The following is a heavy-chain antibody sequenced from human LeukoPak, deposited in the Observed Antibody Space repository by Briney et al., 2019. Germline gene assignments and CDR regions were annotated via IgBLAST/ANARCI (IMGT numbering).Heavy chain of an antibody. CDR3: AREGIVVVPAASTITFDI. D-gene: IGHD2-2*01. CDR2: IYHSGST. CDR1: GGSVSSSDYY. Sequence: PSETLSLTCTVSGGSVSSSDYYWGWIRQPPGKGLEWIGYIYHSGSTYYNPSLKSRVTISADRSKNQFSLKLSSVTAADTAVYYCAREGIVVVPAASTITFDIWGQGTMVTVSS. V-gene: IGHV4-30-2*01. J-gene: IGHJ3*02.